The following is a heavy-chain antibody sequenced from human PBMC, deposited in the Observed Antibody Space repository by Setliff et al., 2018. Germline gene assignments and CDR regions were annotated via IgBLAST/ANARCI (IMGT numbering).Heavy chain of an antibody. CDR3: ARPSAGYSRPFDV. CDR1: GYSFNISW. D-gene: IGHD2-21*01. Sequence: GESLTISCKDSGYSFNISWIGWVRQMPGKGLDWMGIMYPFDSQIRYSPSFQGQVTISADNSINTAYLQWSSLKASDTAIYYCARPSAGYSRPFDVWGQGTMVTVSS. J-gene: IGHJ3*01. V-gene: IGHV5-51*01. CDR2: MYPFDSQI.